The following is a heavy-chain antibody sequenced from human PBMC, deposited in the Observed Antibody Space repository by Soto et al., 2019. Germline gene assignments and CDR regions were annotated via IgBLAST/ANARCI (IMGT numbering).Heavy chain of an antibody. CDR3: ARGFVLMLRGHSRCSHV. J-gene: IGHJ4*03. V-gene: IGHV1-46*01. D-gene: IGHD2-21*01. CDR1: GYTFTIYD. Sequence: PSENVYCKACGYTFTIYDKHWVRQAPGQGLEWMGIINPSGGSTSYAQKFQGRVTMTRDTSTSTVYMELSSLRSEDTAVYYCARGFVLMLRGHSRCSHVRGQGIL. CDR2: INPSGGST.